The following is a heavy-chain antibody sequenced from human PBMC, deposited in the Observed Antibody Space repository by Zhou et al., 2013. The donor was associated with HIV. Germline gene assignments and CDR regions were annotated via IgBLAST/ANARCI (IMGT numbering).Heavy chain of an antibody. Sequence: QVQLQESGPGLVKPSETLSLTCSVSGGSISSHYWSWIRQPPGKGLEWIGYIYHSGSTNYNPSLKSRVTISVDTSKNQFSLRLSSVTAADTAVYYCARGLLRRGGGGERTSWYYYDGMDVVGTEGTDGHRLL. CDR3: ARGLLRRGGGGERTSWYYYDGMDV. CDR2: IYHSGST. D-gene: IGHD3-16*01. V-gene: IGHV4-59*11. CDR1: GGSISSHY. J-gene: IGHJ6*01.